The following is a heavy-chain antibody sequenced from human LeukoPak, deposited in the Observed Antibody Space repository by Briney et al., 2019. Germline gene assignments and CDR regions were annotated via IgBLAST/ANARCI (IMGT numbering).Heavy chain of an antibody. CDR2: IYHSGST. V-gene: IGHV4-30-2*01. CDR3: ARARGYSYGFSDYHFDY. Sequence: SETLSLTCAVSGGSISSGGYSWSWIRQPPGKGLEWIGYIYHSGSTYYNPSLKSRVTISVDRSKNQFSLKLSSVTAADTAVYYCARARGYSYGFSDYHFDYWGQGTLVTVSS. J-gene: IGHJ4*02. CDR1: GGSISSGGYS. D-gene: IGHD5-18*01.